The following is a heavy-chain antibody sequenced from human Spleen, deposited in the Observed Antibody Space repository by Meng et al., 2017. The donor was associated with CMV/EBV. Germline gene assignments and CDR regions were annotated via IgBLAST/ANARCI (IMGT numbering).Heavy chain of an antibody. V-gene: IGHV3-21*04. CDR2: ISSSSSYI. D-gene: IGHD4-17*01. CDR3: ASSPTVTNFYYFDY. J-gene: IGHJ4*02. Sequence: GESLKISCAASGFTFSSYSMNWVRQAPGKGLEWVSSISSSSSYIYYADSVKGRFTISRDNAKNSLYLQMNSLRAEDTALYYCASSPTVTNFYYFDYWGQGTLVTVSS. CDR1: GFTFSSYS.